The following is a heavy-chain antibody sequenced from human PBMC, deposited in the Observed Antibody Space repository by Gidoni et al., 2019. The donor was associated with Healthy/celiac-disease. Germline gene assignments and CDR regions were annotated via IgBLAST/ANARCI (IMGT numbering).Heavy chain of an antibody. J-gene: IGHJ4*02. D-gene: IGHD3-16*02. CDR2: LNHSGST. CDR1: GGAFSGYY. V-gene: IGHV4-34*01. CDR3: ARGVRNDYVWGSYRRGGSYFDY. Sequence: QLQLHQWGAGLLKPSETLSLTCAVYGGAFSGYYWSGIRQPPGKGLEWIGELNHSGSTNYSPSLKSRVTISVDTSKNQFSLKLSSVTAADTAVYYCARGVRNDYVWGSYRRGGSYFDYWGQGTLVTVSS.